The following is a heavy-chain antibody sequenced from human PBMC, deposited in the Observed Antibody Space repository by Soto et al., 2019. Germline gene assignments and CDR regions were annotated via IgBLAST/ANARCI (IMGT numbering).Heavy chain of an antibody. J-gene: IGHJ4*02. V-gene: IGHV3-74*01. CDR3: GSLFEF. CDR2: INNDGSDT. CDR1: GFTFRYYW. Sequence: EVHLVESGGGLVQPGGSLRLSCAASGFTFRYYWLHWVRQVPGRGPVWVSGINNDGSDTFYADFVEGRFTISRDNAKNTGYLQMGSLRAEGTAVYYCGSLFEFWGQGTLVTVPS.